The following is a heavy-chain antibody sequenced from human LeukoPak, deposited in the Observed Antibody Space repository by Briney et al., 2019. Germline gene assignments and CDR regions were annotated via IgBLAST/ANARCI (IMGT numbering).Heavy chain of an antibody. CDR3: ARDRGGFSTTWGPGTFDY. Sequence: GGSLRLSCAASGFTFSSYWMSWVRQAPGKGLEWVANIKQDESEKNYLESVEGRFTISGDNAKTSLYLQMNSLRADDTAVYYCARDRGGFSTTWGPGTFDYWGLGTLVTVSS. J-gene: IGHJ4*02. CDR2: IKQDESEK. CDR1: GFTFSSYW. V-gene: IGHV3-7*01. D-gene: IGHD6-13*01.